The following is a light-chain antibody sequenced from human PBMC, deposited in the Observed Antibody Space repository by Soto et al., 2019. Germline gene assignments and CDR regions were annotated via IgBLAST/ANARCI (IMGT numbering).Light chain of an antibody. V-gene: IGKV1-8*01. Sequence: AIRMTQSPSSCSASTGDRFTITFLASQGISSYLAWYQQKPGKAPKLLIYAASNLQTGVPSRFSGSGSGTDFTLTISSLQPEDFATYYCQQSYSTPITFGQGTRLEIK. CDR3: QQSYSTPIT. J-gene: IGKJ5*01. CDR1: QGISSY. CDR2: AAS.